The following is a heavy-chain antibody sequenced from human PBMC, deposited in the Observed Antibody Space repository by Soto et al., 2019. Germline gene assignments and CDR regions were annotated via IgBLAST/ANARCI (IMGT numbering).Heavy chain of an antibody. J-gene: IGHJ5*02. Sequence: TSETLSLTCTVSGGSLSSGSYYWSWIRQPPGKGLEWIGYIYYTGSTNYNPSLKSRVTMSVDTSKNQFSLKLSSVAAADTAVYYCERRNETPNRFDTWGQGTLVTVSS. CDR3: ERRNETPNRFDT. CDR2: IYYTGST. D-gene: IGHD2-15*01. CDR1: GGSLSSGSYY. V-gene: IGHV4-61*01.